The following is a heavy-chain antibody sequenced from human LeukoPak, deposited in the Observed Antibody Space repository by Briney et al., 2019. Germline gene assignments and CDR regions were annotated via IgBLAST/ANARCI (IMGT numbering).Heavy chain of an antibody. CDR3: ARAPLPQTYYYYMDV. V-gene: IGHV4-61*02. J-gene: IGHJ6*03. Sequence: SETLSLTCTVSGASISSGSYYWNWIRQPAGKGLEWIGRIFASGSTNYNPSLKSRVTISVDTSKNQFSLKLSSVTAADTAVYYCARAPLPQTYYYYMDVWGKGTTVTISS. CDR2: IFASGST. CDR1: GASISSGSYY.